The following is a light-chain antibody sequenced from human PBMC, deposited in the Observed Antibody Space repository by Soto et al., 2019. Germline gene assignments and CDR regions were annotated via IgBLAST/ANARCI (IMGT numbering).Light chain of an antibody. Sequence: AIQMTQSPSSLSASVGDRVTVTCRASQGIRNDLGWYQQKPGKAPKLLIYGASSLQSGVPSRFSGSGSGTDFTLTISSLQPEDFATYYCLQDYNYPRTFGQGTKVDIK. V-gene: IGKV1-6*01. CDR3: LQDYNYPRT. J-gene: IGKJ1*01. CDR1: QGIRND. CDR2: GAS.